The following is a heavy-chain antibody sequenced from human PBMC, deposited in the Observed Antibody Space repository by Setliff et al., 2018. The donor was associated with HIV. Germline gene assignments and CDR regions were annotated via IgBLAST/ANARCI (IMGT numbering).Heavy chain of an antibody. Sequence: SETLSLTCTVSGGSMSNSRYYWRWIRQPPGKGLEWIGSIDYSGSTYYNPSLKSRVTISVDTSKNQFSLKLSSVTAADAAVYYCASRVYYYDSSGYLREEGFDPWGQGTLVTVSS. V-gene: IGHV4-39*01. CDR1: GGSMSNSRYY. J-gene: IGHJ5*02. CDR2: IDYSGST. D-gene: IGHD3-22*01. CDR3: ASRVYYYDSSGYLREEGFDP.